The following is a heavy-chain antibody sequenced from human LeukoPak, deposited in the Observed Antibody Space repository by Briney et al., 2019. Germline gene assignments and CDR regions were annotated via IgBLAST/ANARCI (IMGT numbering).Heavy chain of an antibody. J-gene: IGHJ4*02. CDR3: ARLSPRGYSYGQSPFDY. V-gene: IGHV1-69*13. Sequence: SVKVSCKASGGTFSSYAISWVRQAPGQGLEWMGGIIPIFGTANYAQKFQGKVTITADESTSTAYMELSSLRSEDTAVYHCARLSPRGYSYGQSPFDYWGQGTLVTVSS. CDR1: GGTFSSYA. D-gene: IGHD5-18*01. CDR2: IIPIFGTA.